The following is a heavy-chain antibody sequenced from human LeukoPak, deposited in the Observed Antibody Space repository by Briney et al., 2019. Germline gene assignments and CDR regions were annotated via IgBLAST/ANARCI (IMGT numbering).Heavy chain of an antibody. Sequence: PSETLSLTCAVYGGSFSGYYWSWIRQPPGKGLEWIGEINHSGSTNYNPSLKSRVTISVDTSKNQFSLKLSSVTAADTAVYYCARGGDYGDYGVYYYGMDVWGQGTTVTVS. CDR1: GGSFSGYY. J-gene: IGHJ6*02. V-gene: IGHV4-34*01. D-gene: IGHD4-17*01. CDR3: ARGGDYGDYGVYYYGMDV. CDR2: INHSGST.